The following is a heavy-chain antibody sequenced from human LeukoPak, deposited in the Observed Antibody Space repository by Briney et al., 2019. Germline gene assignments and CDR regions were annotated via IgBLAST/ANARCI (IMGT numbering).Heavy chain of an antibody. J-gene: IGHJ1*01. CDR2: IYYSGST. D-gene: IGHD3-10*01. Sequence: SETLSLTCTVSGGSISSSSYYWGWIRQPPGKGLEWIGSIYYSGSTYYNPSLKSRVTISVDTSKNQFSLKLSSVTAADTAVYYCARGRQPGYFQHWGQGTLVTVSS. CDR1: GGSISSSSYY. V-gene: IGHV4-39*01. CDR3: ARGRQPGYFQH.